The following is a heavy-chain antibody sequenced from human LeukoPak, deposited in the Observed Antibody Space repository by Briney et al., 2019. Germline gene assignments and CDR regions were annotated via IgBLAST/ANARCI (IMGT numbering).Heavy chain of an antibody. CDR2: ISGSGGST. CDR3: AKGTEDYSS. Sequence: GGSLRLSCVASGFTFSSYGMSWVRQAPGKGREWVSAISGSGGSTYYADSVKGRFTISRDNSKNTLYLQMNSLRAEDTAVYYCAKGTEDYSSWGQGTLVTVSS. D-gene: IGHD6-13*01. V-gene: IGHV3-23*01. CDR1: GFTFSSYG. J-gene: IGHJ4*02.